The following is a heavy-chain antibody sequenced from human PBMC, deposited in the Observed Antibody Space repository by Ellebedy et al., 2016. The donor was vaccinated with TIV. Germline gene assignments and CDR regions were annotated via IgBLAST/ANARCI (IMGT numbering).Heavy chain of an antibody. J-gene: IGHJ4*02. Sequence: GESLKISCAASQFMFDSYGMVWVRQAPGKGLEVVAVISYDERDEYYVDSVKGRFTISRDNSKNTLYLQMNRLRPEDTALYYCAKNSNYFGREGGYFDYWGQGTLVTVSS. D-gene: IGHD4-11*01. CDR1: QFMFDSYG. CDR3: AKNSNYFGREGGYFDY. CDR2: ISYDERDE. V-gene: IGHV3-30*18.